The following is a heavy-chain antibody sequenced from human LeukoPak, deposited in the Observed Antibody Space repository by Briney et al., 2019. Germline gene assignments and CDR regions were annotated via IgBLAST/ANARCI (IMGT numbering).Heavy chain of an antibody. Sequence: PSETLSLTCTVSGGSISSYYWSWIRQPPGKGLEWIGYIYYSGSTNYNPSLKSRVTISVDTSKNQFSLKLSSVTAADTAVYYCARVGGEGGDFWSGYYNYWGQGTLVTVSS. CDR2: IYYSGST. CDR1: GGSISSYY. CDR3: ARVGGEGGDFWSGYYNY. J-gene: IGHJ4*02. D-gene: IGHD3-3*01. V-gene: IGHV4-59*01.